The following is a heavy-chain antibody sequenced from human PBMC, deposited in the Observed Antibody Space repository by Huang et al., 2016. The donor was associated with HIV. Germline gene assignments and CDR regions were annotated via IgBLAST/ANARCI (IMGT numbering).Heavy chain of an antibody. CDR2: VVPILSVT. J-gene: IGHJ3*02. D-gene: IGHD1-20*01. Sequence: VQLVQSGAEVRRPGSSVRVSCRASGGTFNTLAFNWVRQTPGQGLEYMGGVVPILSVTIYAERFQDRLSISADKSTNTVYMELRSLRSADTGVFFCAREGQTWYGKPIAAFEIWGQGTTVMVSS. V-gene: IGHV1-69*10. CDR3: AREGQTWYGKPIAAFEI. CDR1: GGTFNTLA.